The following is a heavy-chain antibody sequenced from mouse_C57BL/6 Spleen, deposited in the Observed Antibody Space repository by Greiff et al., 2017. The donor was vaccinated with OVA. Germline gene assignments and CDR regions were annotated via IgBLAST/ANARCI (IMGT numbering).Heavy chain of an antibody. D-gene: IGHD3-3*01. Sequence: VQLQQSGPELVKPGASVKISCKASGYTFTDYYMNWVKQSHGKSLEWIGDINPNNGGTSYNQKFKGKATLTADKSSSTAYMELRSLTSEDSAVXSGERSEGRGFDYWGQGTTLTVSS. CDR1: GYTFTDYY. CDR3: ERSEGRGFDY. J-gene: IGHJ2*01. V-gene: IGHV1-26*01. CDR2: INPNNGGT.